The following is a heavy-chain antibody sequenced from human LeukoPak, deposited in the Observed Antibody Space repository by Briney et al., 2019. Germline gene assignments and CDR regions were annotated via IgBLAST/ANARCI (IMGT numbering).Heavy chain of an antibody. CDR3: ARDRKWLRSDAFDI. Sequence: SVKVSCKASGYTFTIYGISWVRQAPGQGLEWMGRIIPILGIANYAQKFQGRVTITADKSTSTAYMELSSLRSEDTAVYYCARDRKWLRSDAFDIWGQGTMVTVSS. CDR2: IIPILGIA. CDR1: GYTFTIYG. V-gene: IGHV1-69*04. D-gene: IGHD3-22*01. J-gene: IGHJ3*02.